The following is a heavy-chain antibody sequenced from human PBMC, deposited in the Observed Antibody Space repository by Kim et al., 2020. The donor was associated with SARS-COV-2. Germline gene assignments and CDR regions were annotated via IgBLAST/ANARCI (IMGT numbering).Heavy chain of an antibody. CDR3: ARYSSYSGTIHNFDS. Sequence: TPSLQSRVTVSPDTSKNHFSLKMTSVTAADTAMYHCARYSSYSGTIHNFDSWGPGTLVTVSS. V-gene: IGHV4-59*10. J-gene: IGHJ5*01. D-gene: IGHD3-10*01.